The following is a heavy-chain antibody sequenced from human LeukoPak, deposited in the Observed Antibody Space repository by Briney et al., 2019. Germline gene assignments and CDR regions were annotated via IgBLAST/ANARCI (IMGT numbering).Heavy chain of an antibody. J-gene: IGHJ4*02. CDR1: GFTFSSYG. D-gene: IGHD6-13*01. CDR3: ARDNLRIAAAGTYFDY. CDR2: IWYDGSNK. V-gene: IGHV3-33*01. Sequence: GGSLRLSCAASGFTFSSYGMHWVRQAPGKGLEWVAVIWYDGSNKYYADSVKGRFTISRDNSKNTLYLQMNSLRAEDTAVYYCARDNLRIAAAGTYFDYLGQGTLVTVSS.